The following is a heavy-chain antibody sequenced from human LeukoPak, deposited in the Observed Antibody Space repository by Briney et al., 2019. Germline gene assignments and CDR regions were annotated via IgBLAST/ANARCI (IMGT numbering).Heavy chain of an antibody. CDR1: GFSFSDNF. CDR2: INSGGDTI. D-gene: IGHD2/OR15-2a*01. CDR3: ARGGSGWTFNH. Sequence: GGSLRLSCTASGFSFSDNFMGWLRQAPGKGLEWVSYINSGGDTIHYSGAVTGSFSISRDNSKRLLYLQMSRLRIDDTALYYCARGGSGWTFNHWGQGTLVSVAS. V-gene: IGHV3-11*01. J-gene: IGHJ4*02.